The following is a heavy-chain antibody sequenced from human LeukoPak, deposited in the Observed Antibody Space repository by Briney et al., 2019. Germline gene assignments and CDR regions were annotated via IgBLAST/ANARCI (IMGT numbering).Heavy chain of an antibody. CDR1: GFTFRSHG. Sequence: GGSLRLSCAASGFTFRSHGMHWVRQAPGKGLEWVSYISSSSSTIYYADSVKGRFTISRDNAKNSLYLQMNSLRDEDTAVYYCARDLSYGDPDAFDIWGQGTMVTVSS. V-gene: IGHV3-48*02. J-gene: IGHJ3*02. CDR2: ISSSSSTI. CDR3: ARDLSYGDPDAFDI. D-gene: IGHD4-17*01.